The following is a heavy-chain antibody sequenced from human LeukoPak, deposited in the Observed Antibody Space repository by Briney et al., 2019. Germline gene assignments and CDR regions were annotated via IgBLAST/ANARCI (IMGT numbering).Heavy chain of an antibody. CDR1: GYTLTSYG. CDR2: ISAYDGNT. J-gene: IGHJ6*03. Sequence: ASVKVSCKASGYTLTSYGISWVRQAPGQGLEWMAWISAYDGNTNYAQKLQGRVTMTTDTSTSTAYMELRSLRSDDTAVYYCARADSSGWSYPYYYYYMDVWGKGTTVTVSS. D-gene: IGHD6-19*01. V-gene: IGHV1-18*01. CDR3: ARADSSGWSYPYYYYYMDV.